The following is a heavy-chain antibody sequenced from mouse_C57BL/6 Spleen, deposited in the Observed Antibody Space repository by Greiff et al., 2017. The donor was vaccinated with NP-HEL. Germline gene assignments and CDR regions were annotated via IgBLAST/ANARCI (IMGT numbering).Heavy chain of an antibody. CDR2: INYDGSST. V-gene: IGHV5-16*01. CDR3: ARGDYYGRGYFDV. J-gene: IGHJ1*03. Sequence: EVNVVESEGGLVQPGSSMKLSCTASGFTFSDYYMAWVRQVPEKGLEWVANINYDGSSTYYLDSLKSRFIISRDNAKNILYLQMSSLKSEDTATDYCARGDYYGRGYFDVWGTGTTVTVSS. CDR1: GFTFSDYY. D-gene: IGHD1-1*01.